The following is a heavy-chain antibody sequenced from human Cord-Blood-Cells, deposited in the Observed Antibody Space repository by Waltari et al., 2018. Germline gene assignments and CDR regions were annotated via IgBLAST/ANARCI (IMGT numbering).Heavy chain of an antibody. D-gene: IGHD6-13*01. CDR2: IIPIFGTA. Sequence: QVQLVQSGAEVKKPGSSVKVSCKASGGTFSSYAISWVRQAHGQGLEWMVGIIPIFGTANYAQKFQGRVTITADKSTSTAYMELSSLRAEYTAVYYCARTGIAAAGNWFDPWGQGTLVTVSS. CDR1: GGTFSSYA. V-gene: IGHV1-69*06. J-gene: IGHJ5*02. CDR3: ARTGIAAAGNWFDP.